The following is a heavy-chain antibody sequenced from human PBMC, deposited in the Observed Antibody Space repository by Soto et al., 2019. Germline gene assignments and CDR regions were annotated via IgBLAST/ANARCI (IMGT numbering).Heavy chain of an antibody. J-gene: IGHJ4*02. CDR1: GYTFTTYS. Sequence: QVQLVQSGAEVKKPGASVKVSCRASGYTFTTYSFSWVRQAPGQGLEWMGWISGYNGNTNYAQKFQGRVTMTTETSKGTAYLKLRSLRSGDTAVYYCASAPPLDRQVAPEYWGQGTLVTVSS. CDR2: ISGYNGNT. CDR3: ASAPPLDRQVAPEY. V-gene: IGHV1-18*01.